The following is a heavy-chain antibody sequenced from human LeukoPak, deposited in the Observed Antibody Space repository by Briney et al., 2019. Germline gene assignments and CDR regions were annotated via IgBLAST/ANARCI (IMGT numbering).Heavy chain of an antibody. V-gene: IGHV4-39*01. CDR2: IYYRGGT. Sequence: SETLSLTCAVSGGSISSTIHHWGWIRQPPGKGLEWIGSIYYRGGTFYNPSLKSRVTISVDTSKNQFSLKVNSVTAADTAVYYCASQDNGFDYWGQGTLVTVSS. CDR3: ASQDNGFDY. CDR1: GGSISSTIHH. D-gene: IGHD1-14*01. J-gene: IGHJ4*02.